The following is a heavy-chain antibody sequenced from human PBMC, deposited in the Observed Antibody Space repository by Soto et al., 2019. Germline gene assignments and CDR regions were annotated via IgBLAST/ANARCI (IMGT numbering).Heavy chain of an antibody. CDR1: GGSISSYY. V-gene: IGHV4-59*08. D-gene: IGHD3-16*01. CDR2: IYYSGST. CDR3: AGKVLTLDV. Sequence: PSETLSVTCTVSGGSISSYYWSWIRQPPGKGLEWIGYIYYSGSTKYNPSLKSRVTISVDTSKNQFSLKLSAVTAADTAVYYCAGKVLTLDVWGQGTTVTVSS. J-gene: IGHJ6*02.